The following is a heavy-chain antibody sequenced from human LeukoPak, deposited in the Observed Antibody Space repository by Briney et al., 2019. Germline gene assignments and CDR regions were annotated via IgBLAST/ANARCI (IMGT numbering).Heavy chain of an antibody. Sequence: GASVKVSCKASGYTFTNYYIHWVRQAPGQGLEWMGRIKPNSGGTNYAQKFQGRVTMTRDTSISTAYMELSRLRSDDTAVYYCARGRYYYDSSGYEVDYWGQGTLVTVSS. D-gene: IGHD3-22*01. J-gene: IGHJ4*02. CDR1: GYTFTNYY. CDR2: IKPNSGGT. CDR3: ARGRYYYDSSGYEVDY. V-gene: IGHV1-2*06.